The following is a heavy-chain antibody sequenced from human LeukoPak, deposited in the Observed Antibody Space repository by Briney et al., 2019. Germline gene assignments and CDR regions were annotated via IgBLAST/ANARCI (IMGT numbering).Heavy chain of an antibody. V-gene: IGHV7-4-1*02. CDR3: ARVELPGRYYGSGRPNDDY. Sequence: ASVNVSSKASGYTFTSYAMNWVRQAPGQGLEWMGWINTNTGNPTYTQGFTGRFVFSLDTSVSTAYLQISSLKAEDTAVYYCARVELPGRYYGSGRPNDDYWGQGTLVTVSS. D-gene: IGHD3-10*01. CDR1: GYTFTSYA. CDR2: INTNTGNP. J-gene: IGHJ4*02.